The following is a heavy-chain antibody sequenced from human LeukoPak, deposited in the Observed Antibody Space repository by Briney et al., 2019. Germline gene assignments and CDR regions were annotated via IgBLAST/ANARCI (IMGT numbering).Heavy chain of an antibody. CDR3: AGNYYGSGSYYSEDRY. CDR1: GGSISSGTYY. Sequence: SQTLSLTCTVSGGSISSGTYYWSWIRQPAGKGLEWIGRIYTSGSTNYNPSLKSRVTISLDTSKNQFSLKLSSVTAADTAVYYCAGNYYGSGSYYSEDRYWGQGTLVTVSS. CDR2: IYTSGST. J-gene: IGHJ4*02. V-gene: IGHV4-61*02. D-gene: IGHD3-10*01.